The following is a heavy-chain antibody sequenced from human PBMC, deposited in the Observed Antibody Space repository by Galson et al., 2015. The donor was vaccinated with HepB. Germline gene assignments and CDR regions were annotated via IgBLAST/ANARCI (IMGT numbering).Heavy chain of an antibody. CDR1: GYTFTFYD. D-gene: IGHD5-12*01. J-gene: IGHJ4*02. Sequence: SGYTFTFYDINWVRQATGQGLEWMGWMNPNSGNTGYAQKFQGRVTMTRNTSISTAYMELSSLRSEDTAVYYCARAKVATTSPDYWGQGTLVTVSS. CDR3: ARAKVATTSPDY. V-gene: IGHV1-8*01. CDR2: MNPNSGNT.